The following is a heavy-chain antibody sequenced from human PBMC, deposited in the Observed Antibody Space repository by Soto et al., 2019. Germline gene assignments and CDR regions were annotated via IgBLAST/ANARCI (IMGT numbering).Heavy chain of an antibody. Sequence: PGGSLRLSCAASGFIFSNYAMHWVRQAPGKGLEWVSVIYSGGSTYYADSVKGRFTISRHNAKNTLYLQMNSLRAEDTAVYYCARDLHDFWSEDENWFDPWGQGTLVTVSS. D-gene: IGHD3-3*01. CDR2: IYSGGST. J-gene: IGHJ5*02. CDR3: ARDLHDFWSEDENWFDP. V-gene: IGHV3-NL1*01. CDR1: GFIFSNYA.